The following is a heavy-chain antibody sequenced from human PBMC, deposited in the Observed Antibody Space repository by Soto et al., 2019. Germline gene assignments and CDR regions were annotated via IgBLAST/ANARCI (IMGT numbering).Heavy chain of an antibody. V-gene: IGHV1-18*01. CDR2: ISPYSCNT. CDR3: AMVDNYVTPTPQDV. Sequence: QVQLVQSGDEVRQPGSSVKVSCKASGYIFVNYGIDWVRQAPGQGLEWMGWISPYSCNTQYASKGQGRLTMTTDTSTNTDYRGLGRLTSDDTAVYYCAMVDNYVTPTPQDVWGQGTTVTVSS. CDR1: GYIFVNYG. D-gene: IGHD3-16*01. J-gene: IGHJ6*02.